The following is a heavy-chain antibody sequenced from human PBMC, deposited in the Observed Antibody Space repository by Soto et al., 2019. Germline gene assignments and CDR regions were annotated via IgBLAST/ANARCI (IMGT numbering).Heavy chain of an antibody. CDR1: GGTFSSYA. J-gene: IGHJ4*02. V-gene: IGHV1-69*01. CDR3: ARAGGFGSYDIYHYFDY. D-gene: IGHD3-9*01. CDR2: IIPIFGTA. Sequence: QVQLVQSGAEVQKPGSSVKVSCKASGGTFSSYAISWVRQAPGQGLEWIGGIIPIFGTANYAQKFQGRVTITADESTSTAYMELSSLRSEDTAVYLCARAGGFGSYDIYHYFDYWGQGTLVTVSS.